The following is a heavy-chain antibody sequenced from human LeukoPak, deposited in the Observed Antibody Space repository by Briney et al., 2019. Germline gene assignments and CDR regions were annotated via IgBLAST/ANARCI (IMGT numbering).Heavy chain of an antibody. Sequence: GGSLRLSCAASGFTFSSYWMHWVRQAPGKGLVWVSRINSDGSSTSYADSAKGRFTISRDNAKNTLYLQMNSLRAEDTAVYYCARVEYGYYDFWSGLYYFDYWGQGTLVTVSS. CDR2: INSDGSST. CDR3: ARVEYGYYDFWSGLYYFDY. CDR1: GFTFSSYW. D-gene: IGHD3-3*01. V-gene: IGHV3-74*01. J-gene: IGHJ4*02.